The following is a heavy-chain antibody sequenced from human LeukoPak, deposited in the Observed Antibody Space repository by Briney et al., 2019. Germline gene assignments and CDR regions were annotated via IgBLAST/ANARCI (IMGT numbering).Heavy chain of an antibody. J-gene: IGHJ1*01. CDR1: GFTFTDYY. CDR2: ITNSGTTI. CDR3: ARDGHYDILTGYFQD. D-gene: IGHD3-9*01. Sequence: GGSLRLSCAASGFTFTDYYMSWIRQAPGKGLEWVSYITNSGTTIYYADSVKGRFTISRDNAKNSLYLQMNSLRAEDTAMYYCARDGHYDILTGYFQDWGQGTLVTVSS. V-gene: IGHV3-11*01.